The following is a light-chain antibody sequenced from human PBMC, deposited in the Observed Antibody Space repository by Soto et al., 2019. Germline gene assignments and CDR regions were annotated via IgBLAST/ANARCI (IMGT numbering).Light chain of an antibody. CDR3: SSHAATDPVL. Sequence: QSALAQPASVSGSPGQSITISCTGTSSDIGAFNYVSWYQQHPGDAPKLLIFDVSDRPSGISVRFSASKSGNTASLTISGLQTEDEAHYFCSSHAATDPVLFGGGTKVTVL. CDR1: SSDIGAFNY. J-gene: IGLJ2*01. CDR2: DVS. V-gene: IGLV2-14*03.